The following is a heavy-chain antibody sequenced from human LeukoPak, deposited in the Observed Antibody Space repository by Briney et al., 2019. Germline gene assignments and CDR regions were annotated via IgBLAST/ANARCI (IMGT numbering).Heavy chain of an antibody. CDR2: IYYSGST. Sequence: PSETLSLTCTVSGGSISSGGYYWSWIRQHPGKGLEWIGYIYYSGSTYYNPSLKSRVTISVDTSKNQFSLRLSSVTAADTAVYYCARGQSRSSWYLEDWFDPWGQGTLVTVSS. D-gene: IGHD6-13*01. CDR1: GGSISSGGYY. J-gene: IGHJ5*02. V-gene: IGHV4-31*03. CDR3: ARGQSRSSWYLEDWFDP.